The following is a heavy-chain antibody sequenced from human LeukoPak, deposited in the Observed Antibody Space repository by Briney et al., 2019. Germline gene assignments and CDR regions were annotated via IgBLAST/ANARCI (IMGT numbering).Heavy chain of an antibody. D-gene: IGHD3-10*01. J-gene: IGHJ4*02. CDR1: GGSISTSSYY. CDR3: ARRASGGSGSYYNSKWKFDY. Sequence: SETLSLTCTVSGGSISTSSYYWGWIRQPPGKGLQWLGSIYYNGSTYYNPSLKSRVIISVDTSKNQFSLKLSSVTAADTAVYYCARRASGGSGSYYNSKWKFDYWGQGTLVTVSS. V-gene: IGHV4-39*07. CDR2: IYYNGST.